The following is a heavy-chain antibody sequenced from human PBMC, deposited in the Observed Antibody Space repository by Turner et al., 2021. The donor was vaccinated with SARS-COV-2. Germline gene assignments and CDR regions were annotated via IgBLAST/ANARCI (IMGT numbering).Heavy chain of an antibody. CDR1: GYTFTSYG. CDR2: ISSYDGNT. V-gene: IGHV1-18*01. Sequence: QVQLVQPGAAVTKTGASVKVSCKASGYTFTSYGISWVRQAPGQGLEWMGWISSYDGNTNYPQKLKGRVTMTTDTSTSTAYMELRGLRADDAAVHYCARAWGEGTVVAGTIDYWGQGTLVTVSS. D-gene: IGHD6-19*01. CDR3: ARAWGEGTVVAGTIDY. J-gene: IGHJ4*02.